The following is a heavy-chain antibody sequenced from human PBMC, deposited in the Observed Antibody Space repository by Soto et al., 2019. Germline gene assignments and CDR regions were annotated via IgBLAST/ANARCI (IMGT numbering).Heavy chain of an antibody. CDR1: GYTFTGYY. D-gene: IGHD2-8*01. V-gene: IGHV1-2*04. J-gene: IGHJ4*02. CDR3: ARGGDIVLMVYATTPDFDY. CDR2: INPNSGGT. Sequence: ASVKVSCKASGYTFTGYYMHWVRQAPGQGLEWMGWINPNSGGTNYAQKFQGWVTMTRDTSISTAYMELSRLRSDDTAGHYCARGGDIVLMVYATTPDFDYWGQGTLVTVSS.